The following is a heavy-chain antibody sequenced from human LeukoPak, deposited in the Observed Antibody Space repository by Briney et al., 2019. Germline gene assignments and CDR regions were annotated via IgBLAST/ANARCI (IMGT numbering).Heavy chain of an antibody. CDR2: IYYSGST. V-gene: IGHV4-59*01. CDR1: GGSISSYY. CDR3: ARGRLTGEGFDI. Sequence: SETLSLTCTVSGGSISSYYWSWIRQPPGKGLEWIGYIYYSGSTNYNPSLKSRVTISVDTSKNQFSLKLSSVTAADTAVYYCARGRLTGEGFDIWGQGTMVTVSS. J-gene: IGHJ3*02. D-gene: IGHD7-27*01.